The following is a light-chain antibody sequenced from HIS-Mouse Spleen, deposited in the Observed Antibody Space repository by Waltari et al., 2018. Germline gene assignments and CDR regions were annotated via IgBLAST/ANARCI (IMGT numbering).Light chain of an antibody. V-gene: IGLV3-10*01. J-gene: IGLJ2*01. CDR2: EDS. Sequence: SYELTQPPSVSVSPGQTARITCSGDALPKKYAYWYQQKSGQAPVLVIYEDSKRPSGIPERVSGSSSGTMATLTISGAQVEDEADYYCYSTDSSGNHRVFGGGNKLTVL. CDR1: ALPKKY. CDR3: YSTDSSGNHRV.